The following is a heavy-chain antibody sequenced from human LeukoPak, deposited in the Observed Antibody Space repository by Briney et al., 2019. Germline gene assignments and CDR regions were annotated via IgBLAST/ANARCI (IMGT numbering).Heavy chain of an antibody. CDR3: ARGWRRAKYSYGF. V-gene: IGHV1-2*02. CDR2: INPNSGGT. J-gene: IGHJ4*02. CDR1: GYTFTGYY. D-gene: IGHD5-18*01. Sequence: ASVKVSCKASGYTFTGYYMHWVRQAPGQGLEWMGWINPNSGGTNYAQKFQGRVTMTRDTSISTAYMELSRLRSDGTAVYYCARGWRRAKYSYGFWGQGTLVTVSS.